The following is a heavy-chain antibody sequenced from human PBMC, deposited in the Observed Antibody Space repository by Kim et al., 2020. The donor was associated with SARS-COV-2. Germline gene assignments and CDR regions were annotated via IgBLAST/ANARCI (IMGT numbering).Heavy chain of an antibody. D-gene: IGHD2-21*02. CDR2: IYYSGST. J-gene: IGHJ2*01. CDR1: GGSISSSSYY. V-gene: IGHV4-39*01. Sequence: SETLSLTCTVSGGSISSSSYYWGWIRQPPGKGLEWIGSIYYSGSTYYNPSLKSRVTISVDTSKNQFSLKLSSVTAADTAVYYCASRGIVVVTAPPGYFDLWGRGTLVTVSS. CDR3: ASRGIVVVTAPPGYFDL.